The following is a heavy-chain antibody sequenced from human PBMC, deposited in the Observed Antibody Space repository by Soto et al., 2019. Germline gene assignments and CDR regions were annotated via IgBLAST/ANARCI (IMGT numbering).Heavy chain of an antibody. CDR1: GFTFSGYE. V-gene: IGHV3-48*03. CDR2: ITGSGDTI. Sequence: GGSLRLSCVASGFTFSGYEMNWVRQAPGKGLEWVSYITGSGDTIYYADSVKGRFTISRDNAKNSVYLQMSGLRAEGTALYYCARDSRESVLRVYAFDIWGQGKMVTV. J-gene: IGHJ3*02. CDR3: ARDSRESVLRVYAFDI. D-gene: IGHD2-2*01.